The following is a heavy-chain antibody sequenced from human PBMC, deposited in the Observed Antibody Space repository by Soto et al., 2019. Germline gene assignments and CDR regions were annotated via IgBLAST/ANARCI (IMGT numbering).Heavy chain of an antibody. Sequence: ASVKVSCKASGYTFTNYGISWVRQAPGQGLEWMGWISAYSGNTGYAQKFQGRVTMTRNTSISTAYMELSSLRSEDTAVYYCARGWYYGSGSPFDPWGQGTLVTISS. CDR2: ISAYSGNT. V-gene: IGHV1-8*02. CDR3: ARGWYYGSGSPFDP. D-gene: IGHD3-10*01. CDR1: GYTFTNYG. J-gene: IGHJ5*02.